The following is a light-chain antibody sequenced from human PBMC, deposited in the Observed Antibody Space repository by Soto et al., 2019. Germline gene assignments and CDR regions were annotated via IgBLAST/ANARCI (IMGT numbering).Light chain of an antibody. J-gene: IGLJ2*01. V-gene: IGLV2-14*01. CDR3: SSYTSSSIPHVI. Sequence: QSALTQPASVSGSPGQSITISYTGTSSDVGGYNYVSWHQQHPGKAPKLMIYDVSNRPSGVSNRFSGSKSGNTASLTISGLQAEDEADYYCSSYTSSSIPHVIFGGGTQLTVL. CDR1: SSDVGGYNY. CDR2: DVS.